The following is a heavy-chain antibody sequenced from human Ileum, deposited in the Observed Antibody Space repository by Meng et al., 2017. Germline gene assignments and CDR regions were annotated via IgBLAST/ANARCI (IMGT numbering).Heavy chain of an antibody. Sequence: GGSLRLSCAASGFTFSIYPMHWVRQAPGKAPECVSRIGSEGSYTIYADSVKGRFTISRDNARNTLYLEMNSLRAEDSAVYYCVREGVGWLSPGNYWGQGTSVTVSS. J-gene: IGHJ4*03. V-gene: IGHV3-74*01. D-gene: IGHD6-19*01. CDR3: VREGVGWLSPGNY. CDR2: IGSEGSYT. CDR1: GFTFSIYP.